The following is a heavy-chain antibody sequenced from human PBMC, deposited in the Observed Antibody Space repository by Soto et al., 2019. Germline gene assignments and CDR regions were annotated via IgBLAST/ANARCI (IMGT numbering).Heavy chain of an antibody. CDR3: ASPATYYYDSSGYLPDY. Sequence: QPGGSLRLSCAASGFVFSAYGIHWVRQAPGKGLEWVAVIWFDGTIEYYADSVKGRFTISRDNSKNTLYLQMNSLRAEDTAVYYCASPATYYYDSSGYLPDYWGQGTLVTVSS. V-gene: IGHV3-33*01. D-gene: IGHD3-22*01. CDR1: GFVFSAYG. J-gene: IGHJ4*02. CDR2: IWFDGTIE.